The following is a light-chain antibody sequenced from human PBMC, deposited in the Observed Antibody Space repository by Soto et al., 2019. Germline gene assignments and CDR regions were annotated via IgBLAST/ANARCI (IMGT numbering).Light chain of an antibody. CDR2: GAS. Sequence: EIVMTQSPGTLSLSPGDTATLSCRASQSLGSDLAWYQQKPGQAPRLLIFGASARPTGIPARISGSGSGTEFTLTISSLRSEDLAVYFCQQYYNWPRTFGQGTKVDIK. V-gene: IGKV3-15*01. J-gene: IGKJ1*01. CDR1: QSLGSD. CDR3: QQYYNWPRT.